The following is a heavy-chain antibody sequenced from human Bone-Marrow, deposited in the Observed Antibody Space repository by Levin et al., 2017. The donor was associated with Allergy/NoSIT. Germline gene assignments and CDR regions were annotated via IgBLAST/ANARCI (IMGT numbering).Heavy chain of an antibody. CDR1: GGSMIRSY. CDR3: AKGNGHSGYDWDY. Sequence: SQTLSLTCSVSGGSMIRSYWSWIRQPPGKGLEWIGYISYSGNTNYNPSLKSRITISVDTSKNQFSLKLSSVTAADTAVYFCAKGNGHSGYDWDYWGQGTLVTVSS. D-gene: IGHD5-12*01. V-gene: IGHV4-59*01. CDR2: ISYSGNT. J-gene: IGHJ4*02.